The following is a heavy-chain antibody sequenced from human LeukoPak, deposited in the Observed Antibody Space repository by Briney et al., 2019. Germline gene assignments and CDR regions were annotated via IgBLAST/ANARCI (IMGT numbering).Heavy chain of an antibody. CDR2: IDTRGTG. CDR1: GGSISSGSYF. J-gene: IGHJ4*02. CDR3: ARERSTVDDY. Sequence: SQTLSLTCTVSGGSISSGSYFWSWIRQPAGKGLEWIGRIDTRGTGNYNPPLKSRATISVDTSKNQFSLKLSSVTAADTAVYYCARERSTVDDYWGQGTLVTVSS. V-gene: IGHV4-61*02. D-gene: IGHD4-23*01.